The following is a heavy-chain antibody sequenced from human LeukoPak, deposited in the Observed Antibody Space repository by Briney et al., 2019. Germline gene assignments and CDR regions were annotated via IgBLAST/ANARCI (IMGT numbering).Heavy chain of an antibody. Sequence: GRSLRLSCAASGFTFSYYYMSWIRQAPGKGLEWVSYISSSSSYTNYADSVKGRFTISRDNAKNSLYLQMNSLRAEDTAVYYCARSTGYYPYWFDPWGQGTLVTVSS. J-gene: IGHJ5*02. CDR2: ISSSSSYT. CDR3: ARSTGYYPYWFDP. V-gene: IGHV3-11*03. CDR1: GFTFSYYY. D-gene: IGHD3-10*01.